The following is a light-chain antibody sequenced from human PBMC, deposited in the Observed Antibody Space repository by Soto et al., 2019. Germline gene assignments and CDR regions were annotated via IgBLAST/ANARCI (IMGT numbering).Light chain of an antibody. Sequence: VVMTQSPLLLSVTLGQPSSFSCRSSQSLVYNHGITHLRGFQQRPARSPRRLIYKVSNRDSGVPARFSGSGSVSDFALNISRVEAEDVVFYYCMQGIHWPITFGPGARLEIK. CDR1: QSLVYNHGITH. CDR2: KVS. CDR3: MQGIHWPIT. J-gene: IGKJ5*01. V-gene: IGKV2-30*01.